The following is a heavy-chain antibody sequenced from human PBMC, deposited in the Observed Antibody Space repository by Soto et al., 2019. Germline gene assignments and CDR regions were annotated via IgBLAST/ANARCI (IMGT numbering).Heavy chain of an antibody. Sequence: QVQLVESGGGVVQPGRSLRLSCAASGFTFSSYGMHWVRQAPGKGLEWVAVIWYDGSNKYYADSVKGRFTISRDNSKNTLYLQMNSRRAEETAVDYCAIIYVTFDYWGQGTLVTVCS. CDR3: AIIYVTFDY. CDR1: GFTFSSYG. J-gene: IGHJ4*02. V-gene: IGHV3-33*01. CDR2: IWYDGSNK. D-gene: IGHD2-21*01.